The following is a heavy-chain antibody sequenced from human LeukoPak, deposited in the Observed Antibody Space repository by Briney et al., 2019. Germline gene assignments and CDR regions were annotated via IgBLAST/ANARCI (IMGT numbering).Heavy chain of an antibody. CDR2: IYYSGST. CDR1: GDSINSDDYY. J-gene: IGHJ4*02. D-gene: IGHD1-26*01. CDR3: AKSGGYGLIDY. V-gene: IGHV4-39*01. Sequence: SETLSLTCTVSGDSINSDDYYWGWIRQPPGKGLEWIGNIYYSGSTYYNESLESRVTISIDTSKNQFSLKLNSVTAADTAMYYCAKSGGYGLIDYWGQGTLVTVSS.